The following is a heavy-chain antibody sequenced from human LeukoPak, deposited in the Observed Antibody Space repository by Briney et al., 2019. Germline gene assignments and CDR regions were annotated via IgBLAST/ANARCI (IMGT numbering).Heavy chain of an antibody. D-gene: IGHD2-15*01. Sequence: GGYLRLSCAASGFTFSSSAMSWVRQAPGKGLEWVSAISNNGGYTYYADSVQGRFTISRDNSKSTLCLQMNSLRAEDTAVYYCAKQLGYCSDGSCYFPYWGQGTLVTVSS. CDR3: AKQLGYCSDGSCYFPY. CDR2: ISNNGGYT. V-gene: IGHV3-23*01. CDR1: GFTFSSSA. J-gene: IGHJ4*02.